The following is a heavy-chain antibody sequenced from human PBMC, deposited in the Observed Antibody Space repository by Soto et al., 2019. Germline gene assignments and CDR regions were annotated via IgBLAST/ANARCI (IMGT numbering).Heavy chain of an antibody. CDR2: IYYSGST. J-gene: IGHJ4*02. CDR3: ARGGFRIVGATLSYYFDY. V-gene: IGHV4-59*01. D-gene: IGHD1-26*01. Sequence: SETLSLTCTVSGGSIGSYYWSWIRQPPGKGLEWIGYIYYSGSTNYNPSLKSRVTISVDTSKNQFSLKLSSVTAADTAVYYCARGGFRIVGATLSYYFDYWGQGTLVTVSS. CDR1: GGSIGSYY.